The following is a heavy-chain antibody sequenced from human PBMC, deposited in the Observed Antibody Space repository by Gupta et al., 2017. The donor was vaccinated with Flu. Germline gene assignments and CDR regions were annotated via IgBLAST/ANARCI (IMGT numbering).Heavy chain of an antibody. CDR1: GGPISSRSHY. J-gene: IGHJ6*02. Sequence: QLQLQESGPGLVQPSETLSLTCTVPGGPISSRSHYWGWIRQPPGKGLEWIGSMFSNGRTFYSPSLKSRVSMSVDTSKNQFSLKLSSVTAADTARYCCATGQLGGLDVWGQGTTVTVSS. D-gene: IGHD2-2*01. V-gene: IGHV4-39*01. CDR2: MFSNGRT. CDR3: ATGQLGGLDV.